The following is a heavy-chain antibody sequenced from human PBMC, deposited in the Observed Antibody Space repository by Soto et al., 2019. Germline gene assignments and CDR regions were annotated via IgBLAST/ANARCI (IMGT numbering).Heavy chain of an antibody. V-gene: IGHV4-31*03. D-gene: IGHD1-20*01. Sequence: SESLSLTCTVSGVSISSGGYYWSWIRQHPGKGLEWIGYIYYSGSTYYNPSLKSRVTISVDTSKNQFSLKLSSVTAADTAVYYCARGHDPIVNYYFDYRGQGTLVTVSS. J-gene: IGHJ4*02. CDR1: GVSISSGGYY. CDR3: ARGHDPIVNYYFDY. CDR2: IYYSGST.